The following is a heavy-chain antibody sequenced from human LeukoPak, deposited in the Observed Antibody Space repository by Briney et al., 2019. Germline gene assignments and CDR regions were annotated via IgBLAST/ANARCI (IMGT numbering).Heavy chain of an antibody. V-gene: IGHV1-69*13. Sequence: GASVKVSCKASGGTFSSYAISWVRQAPGQGLEWMGGIIPIFGTANYAQKFQGRVTITADESTSTAYMELSSLRSEDTAVYYRARGEGYCSSTSCYSRGLDPWGQGTLVTVSS. J-gene: IGHJ5*02. CDR2: IIPIFGTA. CDR1: GGTFSSYA. CDR3: ARGEGYCSSTSCYSRGLDP. D-gene: IGHD2-2*01.